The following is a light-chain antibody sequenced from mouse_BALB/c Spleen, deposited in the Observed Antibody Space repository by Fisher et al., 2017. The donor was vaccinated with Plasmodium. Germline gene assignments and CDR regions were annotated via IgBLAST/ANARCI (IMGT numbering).Light chain of an antibody. Sequence: VMTQTTLSLPVSLGDQASISCRSSQSLVHSYGSTYLHWYLQKPGQSPKLLIYKVSNRFSGVPARFTGIGSGTDFTLKISRVEAEDLGLYYCWQGTHLWTFGGGTKLEI. J-gene: IGKJ1*01. V-gene: IGKV1-110*01. CDR2: KVS. CDR1: QSLVHSYGSTY. CDR3: WQGTHLWT.